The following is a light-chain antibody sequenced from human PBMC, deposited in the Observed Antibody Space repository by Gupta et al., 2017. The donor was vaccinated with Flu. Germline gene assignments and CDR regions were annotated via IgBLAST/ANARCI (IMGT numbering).Light chain of an antibody. V-gene: IGKV3-20*01. J-gene: IGKJ1*01. Sequence: EIVLTQSPGTLSLSPGERATLSCRASQSVSSSYLAWYQQKPGQAPRLLIYGASSRATGIPGRFSGSGSGTDFTLTISRLEPEDVAVYYCQKYGSSPGFGQGTKVEIK. CDR2: GAS. CDR3: QKYGSSPG. CDR1: QSVSSSY.